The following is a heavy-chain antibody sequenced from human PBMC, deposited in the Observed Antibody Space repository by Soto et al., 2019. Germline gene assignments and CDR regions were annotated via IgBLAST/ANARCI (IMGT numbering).Heavy chain of an antibody. V-gene: IGHV4-59*01. D-gene: IGHD3-22*01. Sequence: SETLSLTCTVSGGSISSYYWSWIRQPPGKGLEWIEYIYYSGSTSHNPSLKSRVTISVDTSKNQFSLKLSSVTAADTAVYYCARYYYEIGAFDIWGQGTMVTV. CDR3: ARYYYEIGAFDI. J-gene: IGHJ3*02. CDR1: GGSISSYY. CDR2: IYYSGST.